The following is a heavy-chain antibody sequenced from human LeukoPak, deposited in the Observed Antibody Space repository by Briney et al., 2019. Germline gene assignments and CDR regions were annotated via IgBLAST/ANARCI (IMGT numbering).Heavy chain of an antibody. V-gene: IGHV3-11*01. J-gene: IGHJ6*02. Sequence: PGGFLRLSCAASGFTFSEYYITWIRQAPGKGLEWVSHISSSGRLMQYADSVRGRFTITRDNAQNFMSLQMNNLKPEDTAVYYCARDTNNGLDVWGRGTTVTVS. CDR2: ISSSGRLM. D-gene: IGHD1-14*01. CDR3: ARDTNNGLDV. CDR1: GFTFSEYY.